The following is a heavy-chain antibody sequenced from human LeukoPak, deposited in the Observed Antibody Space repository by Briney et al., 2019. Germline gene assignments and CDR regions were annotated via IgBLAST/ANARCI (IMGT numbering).Heavy chain of an antibody. V-gene: IGHV4-61*02. D-gene: IGHD3-22*01. CDR1: GGSISSGSYY. CDR2: IYTSGST. CDR3: ARESYYDSSGYYYPDY. J-gene: IGHJ4*02. Sequence: PSQTLSLTCTVSGGSISSGSYYWSWIRQPAGKGLEWIGRIYTSGSTNYNPSLKSRVTISVDTSKNQFSLKLSSVTAADTAVYYCARESYYDSSGYYYPDYWGQGTLVTVSS.